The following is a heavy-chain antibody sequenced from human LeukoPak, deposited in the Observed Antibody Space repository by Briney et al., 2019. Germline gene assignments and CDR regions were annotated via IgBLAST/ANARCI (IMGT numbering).Heavy chain of an antibody. D-gene: IGHD6-13*01. CDR2: ISGDGGST. CDR1: GFTFDEYA. J-gene: IGHJ6*02. V-gene: IGHV3-43*02. Sequence: GGSLRPSCAASGFTFDEYAMHWVRQAPGKGLEWVSLISGDGGSTHYAESVKGRFTISRDNRKNSLHLQMNSLRTEDTALYYCAKDSSSRSLTRYYYYGMDVWGQGTTVTVSS. CDR3: AKDSSSRSLTRYYYYGMDV.